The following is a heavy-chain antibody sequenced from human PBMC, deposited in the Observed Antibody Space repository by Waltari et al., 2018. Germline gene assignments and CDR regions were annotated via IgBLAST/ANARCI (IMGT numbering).Heavy chain of an antibody. Sequence: EVQLVETGGGLIQPGWSLRLSCAASGFSVTRNCMSWVGQAPGKWLDWVSLISGGCSSISTCYSDSVKGRFTISVDKSKNTLYLQMNSLRAEDTAVYFCARAVGILDGMDVWGQGTTVTVSS. J-gene: IGHJ6*02. V-gene: IGHV3-53*02. CDR1: GFSVTRNC. CDR2: ISGGCSSIST. CDR3: ARAVGILDGMDV. D-gene: IGHD2-21*01.